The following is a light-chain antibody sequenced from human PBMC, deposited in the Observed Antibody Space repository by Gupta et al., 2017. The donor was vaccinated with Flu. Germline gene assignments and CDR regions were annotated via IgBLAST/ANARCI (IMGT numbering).Light chain of an antibody. CDR3: QQDNNWPYT. CDR2: GAS. V-gene: IGKV3-15*01. CDR1: QSVSSN. J-gene: IGKJ2*01. Sequence: SPGERATLSCRASQSVSSNLAWYQQKPGQAPRLLIYGASTRATGIPARFSGSGSGTEFTLTISSLQSEDFAVYYCQQDNNWPYTFGQGTKLEIK.